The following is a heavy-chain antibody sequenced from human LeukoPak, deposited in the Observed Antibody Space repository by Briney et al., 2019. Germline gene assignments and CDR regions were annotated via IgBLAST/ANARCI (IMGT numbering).Heavy chain of an antibody. CDR3: AKDIHSSGWFDY. D-gene: IGHD6-19*01. V-gene: IGHV3-9*01. CDR1: GFTFDDYA. Sequence: GGSLRLSCAASGFTFDDYAMHWVRQAPGKGLEWVSGISWNSGSIGYADSVKGRFTISRDNAKNSLYLQMNSLRAEDTALYYCAKDIHSSGWFDYWGQGTLVTVSS. CDR2: ISWNSGSI. J-gene: IGHJ4*02.